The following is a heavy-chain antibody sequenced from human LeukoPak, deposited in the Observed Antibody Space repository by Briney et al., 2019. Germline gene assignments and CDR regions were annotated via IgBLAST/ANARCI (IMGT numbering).Heavy chain of an antibody. V-gene: IGHV5-51*01. CDR3: ARLPGYCTGGSCYFDY. J-gene: IGHJ4*02. D-gene: IGHD2-15*01. CDR1: GNSLTNYW. Sequence: GESLKISCKGSGNSLTNYWIGGVRQIPGKGLEWMGIIYPGDSDTRYSPCFQGQVTFSADKSISPTYVQWRSMNASDTAMYYCARLPGYCTGGSCYFDYWGQGTLVSVSS. CDR2: IYPGDSDT.